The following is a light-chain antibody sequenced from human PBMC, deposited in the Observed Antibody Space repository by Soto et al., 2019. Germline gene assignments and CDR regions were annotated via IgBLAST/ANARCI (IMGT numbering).Light chain of an antibody. Sequence: DIQMTQSPSTLSASVGDRVTITCRASQSISSWLAWYQQKRGKAPKLLIYDASSLESGVSSRFSGSGSGTEFTLTISSLQADDCATYYCQQSYATPWTFGQGTKVDIK. CDR3: QQSYATPWT. J-gene: IGKJ1*01. CDR2: DAS. V-gene: IGKV1-5*01. CDR1: QSISSW.